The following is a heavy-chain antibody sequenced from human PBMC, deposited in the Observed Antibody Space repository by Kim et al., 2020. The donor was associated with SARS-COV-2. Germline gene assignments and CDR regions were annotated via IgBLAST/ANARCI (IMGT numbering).Heavy chain of an antibody. Sequence: GGSLRLSCAASGFTFSSYGMHWVRQAPGKGLEWVAVISYDGSNKYYADSVKGRFTISRDNSKNTLYLQMNSLRAEDTAVYYCAKDHYYGSGRGMDVWGQGTTVTVSS. CDR3: AKDHYYGSGRGMDV. CDR1: GFTFSSYG. CDR2: ISYDGSNK. D-gene: IGHD3-10*01. J-gene: IGHJ6*02. V-gene: IGHV3-30*18.